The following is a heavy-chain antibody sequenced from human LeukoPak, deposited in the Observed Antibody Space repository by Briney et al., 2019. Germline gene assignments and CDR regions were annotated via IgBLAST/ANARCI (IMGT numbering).Heavy chain of an antibody. J-gene: IGHJ4*02. CDR2: INHSGST. D-gene: IGHD2-15*01. Sequence: SETLSLTCAVYGGSFSGYYWSWIRQPPGKGLEWIGEINHSGSTNYNPSLKSRVTISVDTSKNQFSLKLSSVTAEDTAVYYCARDRGYCSGGNCYSVLDYWGQGILVTVSS. CDR1: GGSFSGYY. V-gene: IGHV4-34*01. CDR3: ARDRGYCSGGNCYSVLDY.